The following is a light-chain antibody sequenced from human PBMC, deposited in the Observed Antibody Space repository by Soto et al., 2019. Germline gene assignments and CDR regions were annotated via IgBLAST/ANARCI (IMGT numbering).Light chain of an antibody. Sequence: EIVLTQSPGTLSLSPGERATLSCRASQSVSSSYVAWYQQKPGQAPRLLIYGASSRATCIPDRFSGSGSGTDFTLTISSMEPDDFAVYYCQKYGRSPYTFGQGTKLEIK. CDR2: GAS. CDR3: QKYGRSPYT. V-gene: IGKV3-20*01. CDR1: QSVSSSY. J-gene: IGKJ2*01.